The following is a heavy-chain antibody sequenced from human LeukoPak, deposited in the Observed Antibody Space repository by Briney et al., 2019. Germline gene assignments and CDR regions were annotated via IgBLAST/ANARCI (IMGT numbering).Heavy chain of an antibody. Sequence: PGGSLRLSCAASGFTFNDYAMHWVRKAAGKGLEWVSGLNWNSGSIGYADSVKGRFTISRDNAKNSLYLQMNSLSTEDTALYYCVKGEDSSSWYSFDYWGQGTLVTVSS. CDR2: LNWNSGSI. V-gene: IGHV3-9*01. D-gene: IGHD6-13*01. CDR3: VKGEDSSSWYSFDY. CDR1: GFTFNDYA. J-gene: IGHJ4*02.